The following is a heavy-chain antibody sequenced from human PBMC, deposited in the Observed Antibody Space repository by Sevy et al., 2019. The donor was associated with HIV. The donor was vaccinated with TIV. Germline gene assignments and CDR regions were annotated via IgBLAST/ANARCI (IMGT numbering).Heavy chain of an antibody. CDR1: GGSISSSASY. J-gene: IGHJ6*02. CDR3: ARVIGYYYGMDV. D-gene: IGHD2-21*01. CDR2: IYYSGSS. V-gene: IGHV4-39*01. Sequence: SETLSLTCIVSGGSISSSASYWGWIRQPPGKGLEWIGNIYYSGSSYYNPSLKSRVTISVDTSKNQFSLKLSSVTAADTAVYYCARVIGYYYGMDVWGQGTTVTVSS.